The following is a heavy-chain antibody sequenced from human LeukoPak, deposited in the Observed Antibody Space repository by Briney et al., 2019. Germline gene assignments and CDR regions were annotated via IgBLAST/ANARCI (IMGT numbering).Heavy chain of an antibody. D-gene: IGHD1-26*01. Sequence: GGSLRLSCAASGFTFRNYAMSWVRQAPGKGLEWVSTIRGSSGDTYYADSVKGRFTISRDNAKNTLFLQMNSLRAEDTAVYYCARDEKIVGASGQDYWGQGTLVTVSS. CDR1: GFTFRNYA. CDR3: ARDEKIVGASGQDY. V-gene: IGHV3-23*01. CDR2: IRGSSGDT. J-gene: IGHJ4*02.